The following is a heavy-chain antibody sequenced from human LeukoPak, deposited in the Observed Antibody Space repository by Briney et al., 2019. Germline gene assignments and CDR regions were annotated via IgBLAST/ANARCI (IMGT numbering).Heavy chain of an antibody. CDR3: TAGTGYTDFDY. J-gene: IGHJ4*02. CDR2: IKSKTDDGTR. CDR1: GFTFSNAW. V-gene: IGHV3-15*01. D-gene: IGHD6-13*01. Sequence: GGSLRLSCAASGFTFSNAWMSWVRQAPGKGLEWVGRIKSKTDDGTRDFAAPVKGRFTISRDDSKNTLYLQMNSLRAEDTAVYYCTAGTGYTDFDYWGQGTLVTVSS.